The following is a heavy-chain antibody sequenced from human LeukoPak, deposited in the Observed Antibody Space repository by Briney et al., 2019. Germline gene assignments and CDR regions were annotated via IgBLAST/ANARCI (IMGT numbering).Heavy chain of an antibody. CDR2: INTNTGNP. CDR1: GYTFTSYD. D-gene: IGHD6-13*01. J-gene: IGHJ4*02. V-gene: IGHV7-4-1*02. CDR3: ARATWQLVSASPY. Sequence: GASVKVSCKASGYTFTSYDINWVRQATGQGLEWMGWINTNTGNPTYAQGFTGRFVFSLDTSVSTAYLQISSLKAEDTAVYYCARATWQLVSASPYWGQGTLVTVSS.